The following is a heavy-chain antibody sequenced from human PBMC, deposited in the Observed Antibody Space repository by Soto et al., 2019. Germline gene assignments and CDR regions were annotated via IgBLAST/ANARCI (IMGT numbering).Heavy chain of an antibody. V-gene: IGHV4-30-4*01. CDR1: GGSISSGDYY. CDR3: ARDAAYSYSSSQDWEMDV. Sequence: SETLSLTCTVSGGSISSGDYYWSWIRQPPGKGLEWIGYIYYSGSTYYNPSLKSRVTISVDTSKNQFSMKLSSVTAADTAVYYCARDAAYSYSSSQDWEMDVWGQGTTVTVSS. J-gene: IGHJ6*02. D-gene: IGHD6-13*01. CDR2: IYYSGST.